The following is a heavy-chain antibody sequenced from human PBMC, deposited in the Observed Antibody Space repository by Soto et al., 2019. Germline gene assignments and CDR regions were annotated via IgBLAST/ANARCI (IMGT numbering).Heavy chain of an antibody. Sequence: ASVKVSCKASGYTFTSYGISWVRQAPGQGLEWMGWISAYSGNTSYAQKFQGRVTMTTNTSTSTAYMELSSLRSEDTAVYYCARVGRGCRTSGVCHFYGMAVWGQGTTVTVSS. CDR3: ARVGRGCRTSGVCHFYGMAV. CDR2: ISAYSGNT. D-gene: IGHD2-8*01. V-gene: IGHV1-18*01. CDR1: GYTFTSYG. J-gene: IGHJ6*02.